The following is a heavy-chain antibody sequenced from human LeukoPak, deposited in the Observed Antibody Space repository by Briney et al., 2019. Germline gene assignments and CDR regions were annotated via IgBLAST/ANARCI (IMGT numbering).Heavy chain of an antibody. CDR2: IYTSGTT. D-gene: IGHD6-6*01. V-gene: IGHV4-61*02. CDR1: GGTVRRGNYY. Sequence: SETLSLTCTVSGGTVRRGNYYWTWIRQPAGSGLEWIGRIYTSGTTDYNPSLRTRVTISVDASRNQFSLNLSSVTAADTAVYYCARWSGSVTARNYYYYMDVWGEGTTVTVSS. CDR3: ARWSGSVTARNYYYYMDV. J-gene: IGHJ6*03.